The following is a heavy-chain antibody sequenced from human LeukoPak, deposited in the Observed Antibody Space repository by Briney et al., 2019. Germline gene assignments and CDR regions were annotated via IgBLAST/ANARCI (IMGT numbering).Heavy chain of an antibody. CDR1: GLTCTTNT. D-gene: IGHD3-22*01. Sequence: GGSLRLSSPASGLTCTTNTINLGRQAPGKGLEWVSVIRAEGHRTYYADSGKGRFTISRDNSNNMLYLQMNSLRAEDTALYSRGKDGHCHDSVCTKKIVVACYVDHWGKGTLVTVSS. CDR2: IRAEGHRT. J-gene: IGHJ4*02. CDR3: GKDGHCHDSVCTKKIVVACYVDH. V-gene: IGHV3-23*01.